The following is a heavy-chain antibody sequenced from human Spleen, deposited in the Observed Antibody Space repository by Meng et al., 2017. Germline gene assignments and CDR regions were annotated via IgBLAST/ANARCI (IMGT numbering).Heavy chain of an antibody. CDR2: IIPIFGTA. CDR3: ASLLGDYYGSGSYSDY. CDR1: GGTFSSYA. Sequence: SVKVSCKASGGTFSSYAISWVRQAPGQGLEWMGGIIPIFGTANYAQKFQGRVTITTDESTSTAYMELSSLRSEDTAVYYCASLLGDYYGSGSYSDYWGQGTLVTGSS. D-gene: IGHD3-10*01. V-gene: IGHV1-69*05. J-gene: IGHJ4*02.